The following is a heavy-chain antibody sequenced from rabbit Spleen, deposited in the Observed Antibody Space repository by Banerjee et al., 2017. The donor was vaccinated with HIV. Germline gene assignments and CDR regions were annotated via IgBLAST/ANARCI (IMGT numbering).Heavy chain of an antibody. J-gene: IGHJ4*01. CDR1: GFSFSSSYW. Sequence: QEQLEESGGDLVKPEGSLTLTCTASGFSFSSSYWICWVRQAPGKGLEWIACINAATGKPVYATWAKGRFTISRTSSTTVTLRMTSLTAADRAAYFCARDLVGVIGWNFNLWGPGTLVTVS. D-gene: IGHD1-1*01. CDR2: INAATGKP. CDR3: ARDLVGVIGWNFNL. V-gene: IGHV1S45*01.